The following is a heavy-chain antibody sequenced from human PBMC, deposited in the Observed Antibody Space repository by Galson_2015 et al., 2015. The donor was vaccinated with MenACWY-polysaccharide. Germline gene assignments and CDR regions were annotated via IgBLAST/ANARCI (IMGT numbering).Heavy chain of an antibody. CDR1: GFTFSSSS. Sequence: SLRLSCAASGFTFSSSSFIWVHQAPGKGLEWVSYISYRGDTTYADSVRGRFTISRDNAENSLYLQMNSLRAEDTAVYYCARVRISGYFVADYWGQASPVTVSS. CDR3: ARVRISGYFVADY. D-gene: IGHD3-22*01. CDR2: ISYRGDTT. V-gene: IGHV3-48*01. J-gene: IGHJ4*02.